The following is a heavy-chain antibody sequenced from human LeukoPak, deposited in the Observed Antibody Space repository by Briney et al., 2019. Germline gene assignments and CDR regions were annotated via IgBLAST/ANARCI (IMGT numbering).Heavy chain of an antibody. CDR2: ISGSGGST. V-gene: IGHV3-23*01. CDR3: ANPPGRYGSGSSGRYFAY. CDR1: GFTFSSYA. J-gene: IGHJ4*01. Sequence: GGSLRLSCAASGFTFSSYAMSWVRQAPGKGLEWVSAISGSGGSTYYADSVKGRFTISRDNSKNTLYLQMNSVRAEDTTAYYCANPPGRYGSGSSGRYFAYWGQEPWSPSPQ. D-gene: IGHD3-10*01.